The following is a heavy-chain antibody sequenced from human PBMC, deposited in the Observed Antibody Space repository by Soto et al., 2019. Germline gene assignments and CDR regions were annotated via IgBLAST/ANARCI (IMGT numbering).Heavy chain of an antibody. V-gene: IGHV3-30*18. CDR2: ISYDGSNK. CDR1: GFSFSSYG. CDR3: ANDSASTWLDWYYFDH. D-gene: IGHD6-19*01. J-gene: IGHJ4*02. Sequence: GGSLRLSCAASGFSFSSYGMHWVRQAPGKGLEWVAVISYDGSNKYYADSVKGRFTISRDNSKNTLYLQMDSLRGEDTAVYYCANDSASTWLDWYYFDHWGQGTLVTVSS.